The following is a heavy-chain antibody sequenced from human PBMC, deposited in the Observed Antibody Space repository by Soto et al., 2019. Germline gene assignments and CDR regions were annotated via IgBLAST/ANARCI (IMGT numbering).Heavy chain of an antibody. V-gene: IGHV4-31*03. Sequence: QVQLQESGPALVKPSQTLSLTCTVSGGSISSGGYYLSWIRQHPGKGLAWIGYIYYSGSTYYNPTLKSRVTISVDTSKNPFSLKLSSVTAADTAVYYCARAAHYSSPFRWFDPWGQGTLVTVSS. CDR1: GGSISSGGYY. D-gene: IGHD6-13*01. J-gene: IGHJ5*02. CDR3: ARAAHYSSPFRWFDP. CDR2: IYYSGST.